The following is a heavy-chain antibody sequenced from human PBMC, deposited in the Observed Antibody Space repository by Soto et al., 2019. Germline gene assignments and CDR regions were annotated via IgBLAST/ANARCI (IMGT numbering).Heavy chain of an antibody. D-gene: IGHD2-15*01. CDR1: GGTFSSYA. J-gene: IGHJ3*02. CDR3: ARSVVVVAANTVDAFDI. CDR2: IIPIFGTA. Sequence: QVQLVQSGAEVQKPGSSVKVSCKASGGTFSSYAISWVRQAPGQGLEWMGGIIPIFGTANYAQKFQGRVTITADESTSTAYMELSSLRSEDTAVYYCARSVVVVAANTVDAFDIWGQGTMVTVSS. V-gene: IGHV1-69*01.